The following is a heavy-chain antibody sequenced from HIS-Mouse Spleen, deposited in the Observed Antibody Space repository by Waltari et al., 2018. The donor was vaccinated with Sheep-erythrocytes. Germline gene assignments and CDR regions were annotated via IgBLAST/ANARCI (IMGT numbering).Heavy chain of an antibody. V-gene: IGHV4-39*07. CDR2: IYYSGST. Sequence: QLQLQESGPGLVKPSETLSLTCTVSGGSISSSSYYWGWIRQPPGKGLEWMGSIYYSGSTYSNPSRKGRVTISVDTSKNQFSLKLSSVTAADTAVYYCARDQSALDYWGQGTLVTVSS. J-gene: IGHJ4*02. CDR3: ARDQSALDY. CDR1: GGSISSSSYY.